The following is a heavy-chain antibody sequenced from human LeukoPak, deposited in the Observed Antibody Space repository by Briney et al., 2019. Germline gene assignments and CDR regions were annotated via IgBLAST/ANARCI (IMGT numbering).Heavy chain of an antibody. CDR1: GYTFTGYY. D-gene: IGHD6-19*01. J-gene: IGHJ4*02. Sequence: ASVKVSCKASGYTFTGYYMHWVRQATGQGLEWMGWMNPNSGNTGYAQKFQGRVTITRNTSISTAYMELSSLRSEDTAVYYCARGLYPGIAVAGTSDFDYWGQGTLVTVSS. V-gene: IGHV1-8*03. CDR2: MNPNSGNT. CDR3: ARGLYPGIAVAGTSDFDY.